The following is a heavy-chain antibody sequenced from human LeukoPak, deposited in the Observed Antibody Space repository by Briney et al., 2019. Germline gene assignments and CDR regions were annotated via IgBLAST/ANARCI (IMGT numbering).Heavy chain of an antibody. J-gene: IGHJ4*02. CDR3: ARVSGGNYYFFDF. D-gene: IGHD1-26*01. CDR2: IKHDGSDK. CDR1: GFTFSSYW. Sequence: HPGGSLRLSCAASGFTFSSYWMSWVRQAPGKGLEWVANIKHDGSDKYYVDSVKGRFTISRDNAKNSLFLKMNSLRADDTAVYYGARVSGGNYYFFDFWGQGTLVTVSS. V-gene: IGHV3-7*01.